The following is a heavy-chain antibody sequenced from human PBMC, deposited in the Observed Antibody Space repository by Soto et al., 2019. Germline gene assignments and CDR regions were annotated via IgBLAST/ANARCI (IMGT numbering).Heavy chain of an antibody. D-gene: IGHD3-10*01. CDR1: GYRFTNWA. CDR3: ARDSSGNFRMDV. Sequence: QAQLLQSGPEVKEPGASVKVSCTASGYRFTNWAVNWLRQAPGQGPEWMGRVHPYNGDTIYAQNVQDRVSMTADTATSPVYMELRNLTSDDTAVYLCARDSSGNFRMDVWGSGTPVTVSS. CDR2: VHPYNGDT. J-gene: IGHJ6*03. V-gene: IGHV1-18*01.